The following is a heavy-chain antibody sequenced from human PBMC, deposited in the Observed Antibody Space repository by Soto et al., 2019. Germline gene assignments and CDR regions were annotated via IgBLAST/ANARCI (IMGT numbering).Heavy chain of an antibody. J-gene: IGHJ5*02. CDR2: FDPEDGET. Sequence: ASVKVSCKVSGYTLTELSMHWVRQAPGKGLEWMGGFDPEDGETIYAQKFQGRVTMTEDTSTDTAYMELSSLRSEDTAVYYCATLGYCRSTSCYFLDWFDPWGQGTLVTVSS. V-gene: IGHV1-24*01. CDR3: ATLGYCRSTSCYFLDWFDP. D-gene: IGHD2-2*01. CDR1: GYTLTELS.